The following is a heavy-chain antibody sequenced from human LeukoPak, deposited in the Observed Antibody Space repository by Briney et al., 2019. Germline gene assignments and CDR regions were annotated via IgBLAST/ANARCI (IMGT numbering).Heavy chain of an antibody. J-gene: IGHJ6*03. CDR1: GYTFTGYY. D-gene: IGHD2-2*01. CDR3: ARPLGYCSSNSCYLDV. CDR2: INVNSGGT. Sequence: ASVKVSCKASGYTFTGYYMHWVRQAPGQGREWMGRINVNSGGTNYAQKFQGRVTMTRDTSISTAYMELRRLRSDDTAVYYCARPLGYCSSNSCYLDVWGKGTTVTVSS. V-gene: IGHV1-2*06.